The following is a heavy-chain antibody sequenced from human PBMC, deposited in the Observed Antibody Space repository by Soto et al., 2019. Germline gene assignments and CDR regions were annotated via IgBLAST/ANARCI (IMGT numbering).Heavy chain of an antibody. Sequence: GGSLRLSCAASGFTFSSYGMHWVRQAPGRGLEWVAVIWYDGSNKYYADSVKGRFTISRDNSKNTLYLQMNSLRAEDTAVYYCARDSNDIGPYDYWGQGTLVTVSS. CDR3: ARDSNDIGPYDY. J-gene: IGHJ4*02. D-gene: IGHD3-9*01. CDR1: GFTFSSYG. CDR2: IWYDGSNK. V-gene: IGHV3-33*01.